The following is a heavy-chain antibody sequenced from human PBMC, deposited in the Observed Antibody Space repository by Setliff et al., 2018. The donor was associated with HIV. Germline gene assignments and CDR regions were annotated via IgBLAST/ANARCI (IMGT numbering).Heavy chain of an antibody. J-gene: IGHJ5*02. CDR2: IYYSGTT. Sequence: SETLSLTCTVSGGSITNYYWNWIRQPPGKGLEWIGYIYYSGTTNYNPSLRSRVTISADKSISTAYLQWSNLKASDSAIYYCATWQVTCGQGTLVTVSS. CDR3: ATWQVT. V-gene: IGHV4-59*12. CDR1: GGSITNYY.